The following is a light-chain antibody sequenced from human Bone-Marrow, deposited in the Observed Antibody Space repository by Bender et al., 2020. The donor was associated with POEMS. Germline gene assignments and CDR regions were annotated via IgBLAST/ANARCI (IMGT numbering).Light chain of an antibody. CDR3: SAWDDSLSGWV. CDR2: YDD. Sequence: QSVLTQPPSASGTPGQRVTISCSGSSSNIGSNYGYWYQQLPGEAPKLLIYYDDLLTPGVSDRFSASKSGTSASLAISELQSEDEALYYCSAWDDSLSGWVFGGGTKLTVL. CDR1: SSNIGSNY. V-gene: IGLV1-36*01. J-gene: IGLJ3*02.